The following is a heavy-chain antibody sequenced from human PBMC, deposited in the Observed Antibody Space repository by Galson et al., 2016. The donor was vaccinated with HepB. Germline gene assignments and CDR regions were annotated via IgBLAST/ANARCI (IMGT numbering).Heavy chain of an antibody. J-gene: IGHJ4*02. CDR2: ISSSGNIK. CDR1: GFTFNSYE. CDR3: AGEWEFEGSFDY. V-gene: IGHV3-48*03. Sequence: SLRLSCAASGFTFNSYEMNWVRQAPGKGLEWVSYISSSGNIKKYADSVKGRFTISRDNAKNSLYLQMNSLKAEDTAVYYCAGEWEFEGSFDYWGQGTLVTVSS. D-gene: IGHD1-26*01.